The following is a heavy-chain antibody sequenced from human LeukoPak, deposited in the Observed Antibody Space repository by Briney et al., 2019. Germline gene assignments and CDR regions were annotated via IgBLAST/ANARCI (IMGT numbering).Heavy chain of an antibody. CDR1: GFTFRNYG. V-gene: IGHV3-33*01. D-gene: IGHD1-14*01. CDR3: ARALNLPDAFDI. J-gene: IGHJ3*02. Sequence: TGGSLRLSCAASGFTFRNYGMHWVRQAPGKGLEWVAVVWYDGNNKYYADSVKGRFTVSRDNSKNTLYLQMDSLRTEDTAVYYCARALNLPDAFDIWGQGTMVTVSS. CDR2: VWYDGNNK.